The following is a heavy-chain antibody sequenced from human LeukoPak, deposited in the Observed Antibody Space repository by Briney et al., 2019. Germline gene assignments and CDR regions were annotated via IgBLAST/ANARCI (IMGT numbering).Heavy chain of an antibody. D-gene: IGHD3-3*01. CDR1: GFTFSSYW. CDR3: ARDQYDTWSRRGNFDS. V-gene: IGHV3-7*01. CDR2: IKQDGSEK. J-gene: IGHJ4*02. Sequence: GGSLRLSCAASGFTFSSYWMSWVRQAPGKGLEWVANIKQDGSEKYYVDSVKGRFIISRDNAKNSLYLQMNSLRAEDTAVYYCARDQYDTWSRRGNFDSWGQGTLVIVSS.